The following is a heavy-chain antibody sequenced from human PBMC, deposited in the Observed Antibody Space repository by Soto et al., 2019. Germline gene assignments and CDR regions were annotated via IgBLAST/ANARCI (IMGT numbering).Heavy chain of an antibody. J-gene: IGHJ4*02. CDR1: GFTFSSYG. Sequence: GGSLRLSCAASGFTFSSYGMHWVRQVPGKGLEWVAVIWYDGRNKYYADSVKGRFTISRDNSKNTLYLQMNSLRAEDTAVYYCARENTFYYFDYWVQGTLVTVSS. V-gene: IGHV3-33*01. CDR3: ARENTFYYFDY. CDR2: IWYDGRNK. D-gene: IGHD2-2*02.